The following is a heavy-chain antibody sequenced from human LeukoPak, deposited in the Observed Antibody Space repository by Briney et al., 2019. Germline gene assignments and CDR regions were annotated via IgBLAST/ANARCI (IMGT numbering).Heavy chain of an antibody. V-gene: IGHV3-23*01. CDR2: ISGSGGGR. Sequence: PGGSLRLSCAASGFTFGSYAMSWVRQAPGKGLEWVSGISGSGGGRYYADSVKGRFTISRDNSKNTLYLQMNNLRAEDTAVYYCAKGVDASGIYYYFYMDVWGKGTTVTVSS. CDR3: AKGVDASGIYYYFYMDV. D-gene: IGHD3-16*01. CDR1: GFTFGSYA. J-gene: IGHJ6*03.